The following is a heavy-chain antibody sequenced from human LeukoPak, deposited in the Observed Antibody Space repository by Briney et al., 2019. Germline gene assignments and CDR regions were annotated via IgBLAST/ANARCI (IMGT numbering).Heavy chain of an antibody. CDR2: IRYDGGNK. D-gene: IGHD4-23*01. CDR1: GFTFTSYG. Sequence: GGSLRLSCAASGFTFTSYGMHWVRQAPGKGLEWVAFIRYDGGNKYYADSVKGRFTISSDNSKNTLYLQMNSLRAEDTAVYYCASVKVVIPGVEYFQHWGQGTLVTVSS. CDR3: ASVKVVIPGVEYFQH. J-gene: IGHJ1*01. V-gene: IGHV3-30*02.